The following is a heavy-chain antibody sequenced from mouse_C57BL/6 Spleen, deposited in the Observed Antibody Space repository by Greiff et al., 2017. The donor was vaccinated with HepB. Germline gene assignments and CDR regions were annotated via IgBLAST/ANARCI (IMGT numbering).Heavy chain of an antibody. V-gene: IGHV5S21*01. Sequence: VQLKESGEGLVKPGGSLKLSCAASGFTFSSYAMSWVRQTPEKRLEWVAYISSGGDYIYYADTVKGRFTISRDNARNTLYLQMSSLKSEDTAMYYCARAPNWDFFDYWGQGTTLTVSS. D-gene: IGHD4-1*01. J-gene: IGHJ2*01. CDR3: ARAPNWDFFDY. CDR1: GFTFSSYA. CDR2: ISSGGDYI.